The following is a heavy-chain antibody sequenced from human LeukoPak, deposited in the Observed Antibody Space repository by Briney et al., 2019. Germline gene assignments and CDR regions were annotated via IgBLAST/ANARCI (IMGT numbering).Heavy chain of an antibody. Sequence: SETLSLTCTVSGGSFSSGSYYWSWIRQPPGKGLEWIGYIYYSGSTNYNPSLKSRVTISVDTSKNQFSLKLSSVTAADTAVYYCARDRGAAAGIDYWGQGTLVTVSS. J-gene: IGHJ4*02. CDR3: ARDRGAAAGIDY. CDR2: IYYSGST. V-gene: IGHV4-61*01. CDR1: GGSFSSGSYY. D-gene: IGHD6-13*01.